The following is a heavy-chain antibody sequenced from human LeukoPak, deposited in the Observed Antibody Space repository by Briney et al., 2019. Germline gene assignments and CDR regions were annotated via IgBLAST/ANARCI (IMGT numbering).Heavy chain of an antibody. D-gene: IGHD3-22*01. CDR1: GYTFTSYY. CDR2: INPSGGST. CDR3: ATAYYYDSSGYYDPLDY. V-gene: IGHV1-46*01. J-gene: IGHJ4*02. Sequence: ASVKVSCKASGYTFTSYYMHWVRQAPGQGLEWTGIINPSGGSTSYAQKFQGRVTMTRDTSTSTVYMELSSLRSEDTAVYYCATAYYYDSSGYYDPLDYWGQGTLVTVSS.